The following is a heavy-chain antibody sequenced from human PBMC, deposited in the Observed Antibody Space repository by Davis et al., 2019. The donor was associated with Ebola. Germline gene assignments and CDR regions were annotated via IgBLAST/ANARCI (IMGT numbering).Heavy chain of an antibody. V-gene: IGHV1-46*02. D-gene: IGHD2-21*02. CDR1: GYTFNSKN. CDR3: ARDRGDRLFDS. CDR2: INISGGGT. Sequence: AASVKVSCKASGYTFNSKNIHCVRQAPGQGLDWIGIINISGGGTTYAQKFQGRVTMTRDTSTRTVYMELISLRPEDTAIYYCARDRGDRLFDSWGQGTLVTVSS. J-gene: IGHJ4*02.